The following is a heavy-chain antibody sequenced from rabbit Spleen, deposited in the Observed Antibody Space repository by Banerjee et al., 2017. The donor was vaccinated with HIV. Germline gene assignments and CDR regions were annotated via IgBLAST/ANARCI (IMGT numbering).Heavy chain of an antibody. D-gene: IGHD1-1*01. CDR3: ARDTSTSFSTYGMDL. CDR2: IYTGSGST. V-gene: IGHV1S45*01. Sequence: QEQLVESGGDLVKPGASLTLTCTTSGFTISSSDYMCWVRQAPGKGLEWIGCIYTGSGSTYYASWAKGRFTITRSTSLNTVTLQMTSLTAADTATYFCARDTSTSFSTYGMDLWGPGTLVTVS. J-gene: IGHJ6*01. CDR1: GFTISSSDY.